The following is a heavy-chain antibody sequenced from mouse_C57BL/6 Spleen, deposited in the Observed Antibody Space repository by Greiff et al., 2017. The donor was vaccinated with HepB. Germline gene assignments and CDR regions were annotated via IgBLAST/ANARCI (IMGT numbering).Heavy chain of an antibody. V-gene: IGHV1-59*01. D-gene: IGHD2-1*01. J-gene: IGHJ2*01. Sequence: QVQLQQPGAELVRPGTSVKLSCKASGYTFTSYWMHWVKQRPGQGLEWIGVIDPSDSYTNYNQKFKGKATLTVDTSSSTAYMQLSSLTSEDSAVCYCARSGGNYERDYWGQGTTLTVSS. CDR2: IDPSDSYT. CDR1: GYTFTSYW. CDR3: ARSGGNYERDY.